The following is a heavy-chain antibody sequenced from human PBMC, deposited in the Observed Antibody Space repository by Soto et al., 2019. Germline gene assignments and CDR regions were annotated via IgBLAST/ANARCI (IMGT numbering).Heavy chain of an antibody. J-gene: IGHJ3*02. D-gene: IGHD1-20*01. V-gene: IGHV3-33*01. Sequence: GGSLRLSCAASGFTFSSYGMHWVRQAPGKGLEWVAVIWYDGSNKYYADSVKGRFTISRDNSKNTLYLQMNSLRAEDTAVYYCAREGYNWNDAEPGAFDIWGQGTMVTVSS. CDR1: GFTFSSYG. CDR3: AREGYNWNDAEPGAFDI. CDR2: IWYDGSNK.